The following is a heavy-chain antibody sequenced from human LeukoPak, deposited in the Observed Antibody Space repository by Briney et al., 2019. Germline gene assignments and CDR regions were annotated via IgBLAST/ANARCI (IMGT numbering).Heavy chain of an antibody. J-gene: IGHJ6*02. V-gene: IGHV4-59*08. D-gene: IGHD6-13*01. CDR1: GGFISSYY. Sequence: SETLSLTCTVSGGFISSYYWSWIRQPPGKGLEWIGYINYIRTTDYNPSLKSRVTISLDTSKNRFSLKLSSVTAADTAMYYCARSYSSSDHYYYYGMDVWGQGTTVTVSS. CDR2: INYIRTT. CDR3: ARSYSSSDHYYYYGMDV.